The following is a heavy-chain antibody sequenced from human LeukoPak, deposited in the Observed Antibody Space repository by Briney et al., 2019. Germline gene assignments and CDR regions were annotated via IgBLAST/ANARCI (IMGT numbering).Heavy chain of an antibody. CDR3: ARSISLGYCSGGSCYSRSGEGQIDY. CDR1: GGSISSSSYY. D-gene: IGHD2-15*01. V-gene: IGHV4-39*07. CDR2: IYYSGST. Sequence: PSETLSLTCTVSGGSISSSSYYWGWIRQPPGKGLEWIGSIYYSGSTYYNPSLKSRVTISVDTSKNQFSLKLSSVTAADTAVYYCARSISLGYCSGGSCYSRSGEGQIDYWGQGTLVTVSS. J-gene: IGHJ4*02.